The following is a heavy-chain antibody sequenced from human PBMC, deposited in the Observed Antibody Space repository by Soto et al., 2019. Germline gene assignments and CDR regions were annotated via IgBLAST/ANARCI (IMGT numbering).Heavy chain of an antibody. V-gene: IGHV3-21*01. CDR3: ARDPSGDDS. CDR2: ITSTRSYT. CDR1: GFTFSSYN. J-gene: IGHJ4*02. Sequence: PGGSLRLSCVASGFTFSSYNMNWVRQAPGKGLEWVSSITSTRSYTYYADSVKGRFTISRDNAKNSLYLQMNSLRAEDTAVYYCARDPSGDDSWGQGTLVTVSS. D-gene: IGHD3-10*01.